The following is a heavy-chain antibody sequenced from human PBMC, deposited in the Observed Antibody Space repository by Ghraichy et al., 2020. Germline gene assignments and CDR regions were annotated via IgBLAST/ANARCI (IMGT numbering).Heavy chain of an antibody. V-gene: IGHV4-39*01. CDR3: ARQEGYEQHAGEFDP. Sequence: SETLSLTCTVSGGSISSSTYYWGWIRQPPGKGLEWIGSIYYSGSTYYNPSLNSRVTISVDTSKNQFSLKLSSVTAADTAVYYCARQEGYEQHAGEFDPWGQGTLVTVSS. CDR2: IYYSGST. J-gene: IGHJ5*02. CDR1: GGSISSSTYY. D-gene: IGHD6-13*01.